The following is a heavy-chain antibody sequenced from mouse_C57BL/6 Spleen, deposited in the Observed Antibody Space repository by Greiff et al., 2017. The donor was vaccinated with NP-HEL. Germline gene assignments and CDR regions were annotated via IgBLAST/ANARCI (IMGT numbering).Heavy chain of an antibody. CDR2: ISYDGSN. D-gene: IGHD2-1*01. J-gene: IGHJ1*03. Sequence: ESGPGLVKPSQSLSLTCSVTGYSITSGYYWNWIRQFPGNKLEWMGYISYDGSNNYNPSLKNRISITRDTSKNQFFLKLNSVTTEDTATYYCATYGRDWYFDVWGTGTTVTVSS. CDR3: ATYGRDWYFDV. CDR1: GYSITSGYY. V-gene: IGHV3-6*01.